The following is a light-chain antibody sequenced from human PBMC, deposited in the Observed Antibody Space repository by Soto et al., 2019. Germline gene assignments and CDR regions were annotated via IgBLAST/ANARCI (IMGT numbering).Light chain of an antibody. Sequence: DIQMTQSPSSLSASVGDRVTITCQASQDISSSLNWYQHKPGKASKLLIYDASILEAGVPSRFSGSGSGTDFTLTISSLQPEDVATYYCQHCDYLPIFGPGTTVDFK. CDR2: DAS. V-gene: IGKV1-33*01. CDR3: QHCDYLPI. J-gene: IGKJ3*01. CDR1: QDISSS.